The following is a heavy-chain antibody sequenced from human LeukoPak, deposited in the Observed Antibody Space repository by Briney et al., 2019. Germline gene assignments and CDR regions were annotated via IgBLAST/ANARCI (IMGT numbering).Heavy chain of an antibody. Sequence: ASVKVSCKASGYTFTSYYMHWVRQAPGQGLEWMGIINPSGGSTSYAQKFQGRVTMTRDTSTSTVYLELSSLRSEDTAVYYCAAVGPGYCSGGSSCYYYMDVWGKGTTVTISS. CDR2: INPSGGST. J-gene: IGHJ6*03. CDR1: GYTFTSYY. CDR3: AAVGPGYCSGGSSCYYYMDV. V-gene: IGHV1-46*01. D-gene: IGHD2-15*01.